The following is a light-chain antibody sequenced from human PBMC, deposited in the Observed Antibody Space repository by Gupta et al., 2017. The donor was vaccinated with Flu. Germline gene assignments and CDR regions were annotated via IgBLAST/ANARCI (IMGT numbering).Light chain of an antibody. Sequence: QSALTQPPSVSGSPGQSVTISCTGTSSDVGSYNRVSWYQQPPGTAPKLLIYEVSNRPSGVPDRFAGSKSGNTASLTISVLQAEDEADYYCSLYTSSSKGVVFGGGTKLTVL. CDR2: EVS. J-gene: IGLJ2*01. V-gene: IGLV2-18*01. CDR1: SSDVGSYNR. CDR3: SLYTSSSKGVV.